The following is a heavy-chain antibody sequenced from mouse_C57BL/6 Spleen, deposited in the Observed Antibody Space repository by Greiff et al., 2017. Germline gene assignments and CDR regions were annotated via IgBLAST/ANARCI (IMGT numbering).Heavy chain of an antibody. V-gene: IGHV5-16*01. J-gene: IGHJ4*01. CDR1: GFTFSDYY. CDR3: ERDRGYYDAMDY. Sequence: EVQRVESEGGLVQPGSSMKLSCTASGFTFSDYYMAWVRQVPEKGLEWVANINYDGSSTYYLDSLKSRFIISRDNAKNILYLQMSSLKSEDTATYYCERDRGYYDAMDYWGQGTSVTVSS. D-gene: IGHD2-2*01. CDR2: INYDGSST.